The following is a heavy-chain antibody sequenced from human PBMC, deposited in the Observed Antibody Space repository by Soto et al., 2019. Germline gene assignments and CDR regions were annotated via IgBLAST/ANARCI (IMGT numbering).Heavy chain of an antibody. CDR2: IYYSGST. D-gene: IGHD3-3*01. CDR1: GGSISSYY. Sequence: SETLSLTCTVSGGSISSYYWSWIRQPPGKGLEWIGYIYYSGSTNYNPSLKGRVTISVDTSKNQFSLKLSSVTAADTAVYYCARGYDFWGYYYYYGMDVWGQGTTVT. J-gene: IGHJ6*02. V-gene: IGHV4-59*01. CDR3: ARGYDFWGYYYYYGMDV.